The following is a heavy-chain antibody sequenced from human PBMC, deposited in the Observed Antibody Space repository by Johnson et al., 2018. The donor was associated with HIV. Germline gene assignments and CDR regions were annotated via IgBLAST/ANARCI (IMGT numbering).Heavy chain of an antibody. Sequence: VQLVESGGDLAQPGGSLRLSCAASRFTFSKHDTHWVRQGPGKGLEWVSGISWNSGSIGYADSVKGRFTISRDNAKNSLYLQMNSLRAEDTAVYYCAKDNEDAFDIWGQGTMDTVSS. CDR2: ISWNSGSI. CDR1: RFTFSKHD. J-gene: IGHJ3*02. V-gene: IGHV3-9*01. CDR3: AKDNEDAFDI.